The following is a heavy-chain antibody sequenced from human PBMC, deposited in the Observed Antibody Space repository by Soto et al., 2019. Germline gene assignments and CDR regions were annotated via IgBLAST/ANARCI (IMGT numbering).Heavy chain of an antibody. D-gene: IGHD1-26*01. CDR3: AKGLWDGTKYYFDY. CDR1: GFTFSSYA. J-gene: IGHJ4*02. CDR2: ISGSGGST. V-gene: IGHV3-23*01. Sequence: GGSLRLSCAASGFTFSSYAVSWVRQAPGKGLEWVSAISGSGGSTYYADSVKGRFTISRDNSKNTLYLQMNSLRAEDTAVYYCAKGLWDGTKYYFDYWGQGTLVTVSS.